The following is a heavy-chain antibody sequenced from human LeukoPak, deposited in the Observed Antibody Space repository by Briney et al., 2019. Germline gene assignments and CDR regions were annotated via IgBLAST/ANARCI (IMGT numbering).Heavy chain of an antibody. Sequence: SETLSLTCTVSGGSISSGGYYWSWIRQHPGKGLEWIGYIYYSGSTNYNPSLKSRVTISVDTSKNQFSLKLSSVTAADTAVYYCAREPAVAVGWWFDSWGQGTLVTVSS. CDR1: GGSISSGGYY. D-gene: IGHD6-19*01. J-gene: IGHJ5*01. CDR3: AREPAVAVGWWFDS. CDR2: IYYSGST. V-gene: IGHV4-61*08.